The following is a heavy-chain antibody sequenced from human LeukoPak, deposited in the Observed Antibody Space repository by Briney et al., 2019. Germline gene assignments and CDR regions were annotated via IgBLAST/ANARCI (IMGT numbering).Heavy chain of an antibody. J-gene: IGHJ4*02. CDR1: GFNFSDYN. D-gene: IGHD3-10*01. V-gene: IGHV3-23*01. Sequence: GGSLRLSCAASGFNFSDYNMHWVRQAPGKGLEWVSAVSGSGGSTFYADSVKGRFTISRDNSKNTLYLQMNSLRAEDTAVYYCAKDQGTDDFGDPFFDYWGQGTLVTVSS. CDR3: AKDQGTDDFGDPFFDY. CDR2: VSGSGGST.